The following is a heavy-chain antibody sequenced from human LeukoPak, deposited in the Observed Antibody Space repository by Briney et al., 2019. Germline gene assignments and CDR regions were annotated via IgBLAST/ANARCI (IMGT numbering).Heavy chain of an antibody. CDR3: ARSTTIFGVVTTSYYYYGMDV. Sequence: ASVKVSCKASGYTFTNYAIHWVRQAPGQRLEWMGWINAGNGNTKYSQKFQGRVTITRDTSASTAYMELSSLRSEDTAVYYCARSTTIFGVVTTSYYYYGMDVWGQGTTVTVSS. V-gene: IGHV1-3*01. CDR2: INAGNGNT. CDR1: GYTFTNYA. J-gene: IGHJ6*02. D-gene: IGHD3-3*01.